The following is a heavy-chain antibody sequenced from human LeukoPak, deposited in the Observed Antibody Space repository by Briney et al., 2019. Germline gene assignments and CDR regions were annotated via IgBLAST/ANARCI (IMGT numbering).Heavy chain of an antibody. V-gene: IGHV3-15*01. CDR3: TTQLLYEHNFDY. D-gene: IGHD2-2*02. CDR1: GFTFSHTW. Sequence: GGSLRLSCAASGFTFSHTWMSWVRQAPGKGLEWVGRIKSNTDGGTTDFAAPVKGRFTISRDDSENALYLQMNSLKTEDTAVYYCTTQLLYEHNFDYWGQGTLVTVSS. CDR2: IKSNTDGGTT. J-gene: IGHJ4*02.